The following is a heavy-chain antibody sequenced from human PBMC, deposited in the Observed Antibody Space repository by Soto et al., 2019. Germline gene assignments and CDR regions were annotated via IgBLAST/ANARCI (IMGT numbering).Heavy chain of an antibody. Sequence: EVQLVESGGGVVQPGGSLRLSCVASGFTFSSHWMSWVRQAPGKGLEWVANIKADGTEEYSVDSVKGRFTISRDNAKNAVSLQMNSLRAEDTAVYYCATHDGIAAAGLVIDFWGQGTLVTVSS. CDR3: ATHDGIAAAGLVIDF. CDR2: IKADGTEE. CDR1: GFTFSSHW. D-gene: IGHD6-13*01. J-gene: IGHJ4*02. V-gene: IGHV3-7*02.